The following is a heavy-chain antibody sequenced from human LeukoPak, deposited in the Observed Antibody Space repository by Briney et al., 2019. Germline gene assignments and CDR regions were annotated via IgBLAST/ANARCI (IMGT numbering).Heavy chain of an antibody. Sequence: GASVKVSCKVSGYTLTELSMHWVRQAPGKGLEWRGGFDPEDVETIYAQKFQGRVTMTEDTSTDTAYMELSSLGSEDTAVYYCATPITGTANWFDPWGQGTLVTVSS. D-gene: IGHD1-20*01. J-gene: IGHJ5*02. CDR3: ATPITGTANWFDP. CDR1: GYTLTELS. V-gene: IGHV1-24*01. CDR2: FDPEDVET.